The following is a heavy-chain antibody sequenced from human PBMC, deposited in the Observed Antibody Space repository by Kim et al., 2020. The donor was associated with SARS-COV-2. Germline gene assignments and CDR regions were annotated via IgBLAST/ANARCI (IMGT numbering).Heavy chain of an antibody. CDR2: ISYDGSNK. V-gene: IGHV3-33*05. D-gene: IGHD3-10*01. Sequence: GGSLRLSCAASGFTFSSYGMHWVRQAPGKGLEWVAVISYDGSNKYYADSVKGRFTISRDNSKNTLYLQMNSLRAEDTAVYYCARDLDYYGSGSYGPHWGQGTLVTVSS. CDR1: GFTFSSYG. CDR3: ARDLDYYGSGSYGPH. J-gene: IGHJ4*02.